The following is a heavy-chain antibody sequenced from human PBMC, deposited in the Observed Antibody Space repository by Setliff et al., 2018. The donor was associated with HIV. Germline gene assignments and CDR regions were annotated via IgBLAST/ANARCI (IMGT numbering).Heavy chain of an antibody. D-gene: IGHD1-26*01. V-gene: IGHV4-34*01. Sequence: PSETRSLTCAFCGGSFSGYYWSWIRQPPGKGLEWIGEINHSGTTNYNMSLWSRVTISLDASRNHFSLELISVTAADTAVYYCAGGPGTTSIDYWAQGTLVTVSS. J-gene: IGHJ4*02. CDR3: AGGPGTTSIDY. CDR1: GGSFSGYY. CDR2: INHSGTT.